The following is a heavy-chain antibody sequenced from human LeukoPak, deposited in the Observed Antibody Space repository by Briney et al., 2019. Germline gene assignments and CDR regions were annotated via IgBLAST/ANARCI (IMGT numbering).Heavy chain of an antibody. Sequence: SETLSLTCTVSGGSISSYYWSWIRQPPGKGLEWIGYIYYSGSTNYNPSLKSRVTISVDTSKNQFSLRLSSVTAADTAVYYCARGGYDSSGYALDYWGQGTLVTVSS. CDR1: GGSISSYY. CDR3: ARGGYDSSGYALDY. D-gene: IGHD3-22*01. CDR2: IYYSGST. V-gene: IGHV4-59*01. J-gene: IGHJ4*02.